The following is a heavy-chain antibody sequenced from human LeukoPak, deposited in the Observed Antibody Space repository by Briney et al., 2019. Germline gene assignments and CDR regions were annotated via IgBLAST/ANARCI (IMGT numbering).Heavy chain of an antibody. CDR2: IIPIFGTA. V-gene: IGHV1-69*05. CDR3: AREVYDILTGQRNQGDAFDI. J-gene: IGHJ3*02. CDR1: GGTFSSYA. D-gene: IGHD3-9*01. Sequence: GASVKVSCKASGGTFSSYAISWVRQAPGQGLEWMGGIIPIFGTANYAQKFQGRVTITTDESTSTAYMELSSLRSDDTAVYYCAREVYDILTGQRNQGDAFDIWGQGTMVTVSS.